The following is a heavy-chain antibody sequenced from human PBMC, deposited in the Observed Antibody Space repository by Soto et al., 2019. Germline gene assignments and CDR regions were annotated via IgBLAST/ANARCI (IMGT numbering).Heavy chain of an antibody. Sequence: QVQLQESGPGLVKPSQTLSLTCAVSGGSIRSDGSYWTWIRQLPGGGLEGIGYIYYSGSTSYNPSLESRASISVDSSENQFSLRLTSVTAADTAVYYCARRAGNRRGYPIDSWGQGTLVTVSS. CDR2: IYYSGST. D-gene: IGHD5-18*01. CDR3: ARRAGNRRGYPIDS. V-gene: IGHV4-31*11. J-gene: IGHJ4*02. CDR1: GGSIRSDGSY.